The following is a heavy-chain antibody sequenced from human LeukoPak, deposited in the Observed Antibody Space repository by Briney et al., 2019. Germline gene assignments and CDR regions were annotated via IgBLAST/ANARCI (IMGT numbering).Heavy chain of an antibody. CDR2: IYSGGST. CDR3: ARGLGTYCGGDCYGNWFDP. D-gene: IGHD2-21*02. CDR1: GFTVSSNY. Sequence: GGSLRLSCAASGFTVSSNYMSWVRQAPGKGLEWVSVIYSGGSTYYADSVKGRFTISRDNSKNTLYLQMNSLRAEDTAVYYCARGLGTYCGGDCYGNWFDPWGQGTLVTVSS. V-gene: IGHV3-53*01. J-gene: IGHJ5*02.